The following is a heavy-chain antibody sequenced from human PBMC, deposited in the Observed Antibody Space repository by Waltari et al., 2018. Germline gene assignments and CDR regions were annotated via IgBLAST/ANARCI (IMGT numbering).Heavy chain of an antibody. CDR2: INPNSGGT. CDR3: ARARKTAAGTPLVYYYYMDV. CDR1: GYTFTGYY. Sequence: QVQLVQSGAEVKKPGASVKVSCKASGYTFTGYYMHWVRQAPGQGLEWMGWINPNSGGTNYAQKFQGRVTMTRDTSISTAYMELSRLRSDDTAVYYCARARKTAAGTPLVYYYYMDVWGKGTTVTVSS. V-gene: IGHV1-2*02. D-gene: IGHD6-13*01. J-gene: IGHJ6*03.